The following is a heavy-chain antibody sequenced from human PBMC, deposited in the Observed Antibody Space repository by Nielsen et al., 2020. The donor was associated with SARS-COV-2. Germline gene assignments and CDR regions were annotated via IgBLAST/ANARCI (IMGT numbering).Heavy chain of an antibody. CDR2: ISYDGSNE. V-gene: IGHV3-30*03. CDR1: GFTFSTYG. Sequence: GGSLRLSCAASGFTFSTYGIHWVRQAPGKGLEWVALISYDGSNEYYADSVKGRFTISRDNSKNTLYLQMNSLRAEDTAVYYCARGRSSSWEDYFDYWGQGTLVTVSS. D-gene: IGHD6-13*01. J-gene: IGHJ4*02. CDR3: ARGRSSSWEDYFDY.